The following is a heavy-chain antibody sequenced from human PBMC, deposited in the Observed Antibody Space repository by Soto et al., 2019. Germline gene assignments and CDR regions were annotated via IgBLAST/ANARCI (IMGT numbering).Heavy chain of an antibody. CDR2: ISAYDGNT. Sequence: GASVKVSCKAPGYTFTSYGVSWVRQAPGQGLEWMGWISAYDGNTKYAQKLQGRVTMTTDTSTSTAYMELRSLRPDDTAVYYCETRAWENSDAFDIWGQGTMVTVSS. D-gene: IGHD1-26*01. V-gene: IGHV1-18*04. CDR3: ETRAWENSDAFDI. J-gene: IGHJ3*02. CDR1: GYTFTSYG.